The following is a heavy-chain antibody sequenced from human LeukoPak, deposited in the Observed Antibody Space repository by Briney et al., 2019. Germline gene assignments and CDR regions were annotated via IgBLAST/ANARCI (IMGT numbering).Heavy chain of an antibody. CDR2: INHSGST. D-gene: IGHD4-17*01. Sequence: PSETLSLTCAVYGGSFSGYYWSWIRQPPGKGLEWIGEINHSGSTNYNPSLKSRVTISVDTSKNQFSLKLSSVTAADTAVYYCARATTVTTRFLNYWGQGTLVTVSS. CDR3: ARATTVTTRFLNY. CDR1: GGSFSGYY. J-gene: IGHJ4*02. V-gene: IGHV4-34*01.